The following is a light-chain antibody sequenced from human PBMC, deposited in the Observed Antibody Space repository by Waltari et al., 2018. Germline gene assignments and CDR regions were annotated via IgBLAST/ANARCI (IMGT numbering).Light chain of an antibody. CDR3: ASWDDSLSGGI. Sequence: QSVLTQPPSASGPPGQRVTISCSGTSSNIGSTFVYWYQQFPGTAPKLLIFRKNQGASGVPDRFSGSKSGSSAALAMSGLRSDDEAHYYCASWDDSLSGGIFGGGTEVTVL. J-gene: IGLJ2*01. CDR1: SSNIGSTF. V-gene: IGLV1-47*01. CDR2: RKN.